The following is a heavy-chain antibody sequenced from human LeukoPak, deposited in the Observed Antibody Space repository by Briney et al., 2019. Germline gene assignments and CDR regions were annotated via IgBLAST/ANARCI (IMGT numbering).Heavy chain of an antibody. V-gene: IGHV3-49*04. CDR3: TRDRYDILTGYSFDY. CDR2: VRSKAYGGTT. J-gene: IGHJ4*02. D-gene: IGHD3-9*01. Sequence: GGSLRLSCTASGFTVGDYAMSWVRQAPGKGLEWVGFVRSKAYGGTTEYAASVKGRFTISRDDSKSIAYLQMNSLKTEDTAVYYCTRDRYDILTGYSFDYWGQGTLVTVSS. CDR1: GFTVGDYA.